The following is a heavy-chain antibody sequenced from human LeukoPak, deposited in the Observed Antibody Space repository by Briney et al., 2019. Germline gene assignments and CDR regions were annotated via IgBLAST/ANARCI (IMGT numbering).Heavy chain of an antibody. CDR2: IYSGGST. CDR3: AKDRRSRDRGYYFDY. J-gene: IGHJ4*02. D-gene: IGHD6-13*01. V-gene: IGHV3-53*01. CDR1: GFTVSSNY. Sequence: PGGSLRLSCAASGFTVSSNYMSWVRQAPGKGLEWVSVIYSGGSTYYADSVKGRFTISRDNSKNTLYLQMNSLRAEDTAVYYCAKDRRSRDRGYYFDYWGQGTLVTVSS.